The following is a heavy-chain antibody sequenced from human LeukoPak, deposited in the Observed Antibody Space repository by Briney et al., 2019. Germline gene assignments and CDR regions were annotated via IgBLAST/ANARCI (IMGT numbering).Heavy chain of an antibody. V-gene: IGHV4-59*01. CDR2: IYYSGST. Sequence: SEALSLTCTVSGGSITSYYWHWIRQPPGKGLEWIGYIYYSGSTNYNPSLKSRVTVSVDTSRKQFSLKLHSVSAADTAVYYCARDRGRATWFDPWGQGTVVTVSS. J-gene: IGHJ5*02. D-gene: IGHD3-10*01. CDR1: GGSITSYY. CDR3: ARDRGRATWFDP.